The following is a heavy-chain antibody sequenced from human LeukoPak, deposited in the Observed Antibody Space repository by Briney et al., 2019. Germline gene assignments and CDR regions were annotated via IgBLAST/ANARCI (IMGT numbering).Heavy chain of an antibody. CDR2: IYYSGGT. CDR1: GGSISSYY. D-gene: IGHD3-10*01. V-gene: IGHV4-59*01. J-gene: IGHJ6*03. Sequence: SATLSLTCTVSGGSISSYYWSWIRQPPGKGLEWIGYIYYSGGTNYNPSLKSRVTISLDTSKNQFSLKLSSVTAADTAVYYCAREGTDQYYYYYMDVWGKGTTVTVSS. CDR3: AREGTDQYYYYYMDV.